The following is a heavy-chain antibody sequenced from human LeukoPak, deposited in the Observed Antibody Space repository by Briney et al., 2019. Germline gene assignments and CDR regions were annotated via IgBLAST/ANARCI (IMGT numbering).Heavy chain of an antibody. J-gene: IGHJ4*02. Sequence: GGSLRLSCTSSGFPFSSRWMHWVRQAPGKGLEWVANIKQDGSEKYYVDSMKGRFTVSRDNAKNSLYLQMNSLRVEDTAVYYCAREGALDIGVDYWGQGTLVTVSS. CDR3: AREGALDIGVDY. V-gene: IGHV3-7*03. CDR1: GFPFSSRW. CDR2: IKQDGSEK. D-gene: IGHD2-15*01.